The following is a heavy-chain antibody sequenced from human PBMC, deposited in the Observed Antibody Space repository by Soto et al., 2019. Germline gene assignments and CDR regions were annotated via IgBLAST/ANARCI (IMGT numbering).Heavy chain of an antibody. CDR2: MNPNSGNT. J-gene: IGHJ6*02. V-gene: IGHV1-8*01. CDR1: GYTFTSYD. CDR3: ARVLRYFDWLYYYYGMDV. D-gene: IGHD3-9*01. Sequence: QVQLVQSGAEVKKPGASVKVSCKASGYTFTSYDINWVRQATGQGLEWMGWMNPNSGNTGYAQKFQGRVTMTRNTSISTAYIELSSLRSEDTAVYYCARVLRYFDWLYYYYGMDVWGQGTTVTVSS.